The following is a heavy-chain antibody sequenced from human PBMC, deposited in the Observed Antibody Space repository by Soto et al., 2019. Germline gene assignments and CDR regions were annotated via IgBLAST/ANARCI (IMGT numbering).Heavy chain of an antibody. CDR2: ISSSGSNI. J-gene: IGHJ5*02. CDR3: ARVVGGYCSGGSCSGWFDP. V-gene: IGHV3-48*03. Sequence: PGGSLRLSCAASGFTFSSYEMNRVRQAPGKGLEWVSYISSSGSNIYYADSVKGRFTISRDNAKNSLFLQMNSLRAEDTAVYYCARVVGGYCSGGSCSGWFDPWGQGTLVTVSS. CDR1: GFTFSSYE. D-gene: IGHD2-15*01.